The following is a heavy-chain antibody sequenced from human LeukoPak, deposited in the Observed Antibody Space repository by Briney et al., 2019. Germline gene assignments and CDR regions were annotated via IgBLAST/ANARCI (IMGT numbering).Heavy chain of an antibody. D-gene: IGHD2-2*02. Sequence: GSSVKVSCKASGGTFSSYAIGWVRQAPGQSLEWMGCINPGNGDTKYSQEFQGRVTITRDTSATTAYMELSSLRSDDMAVYYCTLYNYWGQGTLVTVSS. CDR1: GGTFSSYA. J-gene: IGHJ4*02. V-gene: IGHV1-3*03. CDR3: TLYNY. CDR2: INPGNGDT.